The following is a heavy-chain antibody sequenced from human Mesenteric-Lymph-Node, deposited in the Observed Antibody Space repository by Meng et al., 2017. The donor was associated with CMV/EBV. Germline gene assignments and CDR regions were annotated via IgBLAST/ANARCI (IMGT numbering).Heavy chain of an antibody. CDR2: ISSSSSYI. D-gene: IGHD2-2*01. J-gene: IGHJ4*02. CDR3: AMGYCSSTSCSPPDY. V-gene: IGHV3-21*01. CDR1: GFTFSSYT. Sequence: GESLKISCAASGFTFSSYTMNWVRQAPGKGLEWVSSISSSSSYIYYADSLKGRFTISRDNAKNSLYLQMNSLRADDTAVYYCAMGYCSSTSCSPPDYWGQGTLVTVSS.